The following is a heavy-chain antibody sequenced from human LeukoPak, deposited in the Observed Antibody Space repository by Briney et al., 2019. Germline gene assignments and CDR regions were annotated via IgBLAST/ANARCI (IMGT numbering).Heavy chain of an antibody. Sequence: PGGSLRLSCAASGFTFGNYALNWVRQPPGKGLEWVSNISPSGGRTDYADSVKGRFTISRDNFKNMLYLQMNSLRAEDTAVYYCARGGPPLYSGYDLGYWGQGTLVTVSS. CDR3: ARGGPPLYSGYDLGY. V-gene: IGHV3-23*01. D-gene: IGHD5-12*01. CDR2: ISPSGGRT. J-gene: IGHJ4*02. CDR1: GFTFGNYA.